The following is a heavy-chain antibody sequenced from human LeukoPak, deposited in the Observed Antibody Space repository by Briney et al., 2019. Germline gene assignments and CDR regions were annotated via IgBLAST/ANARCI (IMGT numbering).Heavy chain of an antibody. Sequence: GGSLRLSCAASGFTVSSNYMSWVRQAPGKGLEWVADIKEGGSDTYSMDSVKGRFTISRDNAKNSLYLQMNSLRVEDTAVYYCARDTYRFFDLWGRGTLVTVSS. CDR1: GFTVSSNY. CDR2: IKEGGSDT. V-gene: IGHV3-7*01. CDR3: ARDTYRFFDL. J-gene: IGHJ2*01.